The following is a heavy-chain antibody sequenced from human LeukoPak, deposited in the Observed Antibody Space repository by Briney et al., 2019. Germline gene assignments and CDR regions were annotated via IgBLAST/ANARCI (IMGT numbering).Heavy chain of an antibody. V-gene: IGHV3-13*01. J-gene: IGHJ2*01. D-gene: IGHD6-13*01. CDR1: GFTFSSYD. Sequence: GGSLRLSCAASGFTFSSYDIHWVRQATGKGLEWVSGIGTAGEIYYPGSVKGRFTISRENAKNSLYLQMNSLRAGDTAVYYCARAAYSSTWYSRXXXLWGXXXLXTVSS. CDR2: IGTAGEI. CDR3: ARAAYSSTWYSRXXXL.